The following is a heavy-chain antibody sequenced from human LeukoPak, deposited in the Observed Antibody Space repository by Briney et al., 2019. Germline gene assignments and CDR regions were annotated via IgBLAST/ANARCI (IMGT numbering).Heavy chain of an antibody. J-gene: IGHJ4*02. CDR1: GGSMSSYY. CDR2: IYYSGST. CDR3: ARDGAARGSGSFGD. V-gene: IGHV4-59*01. Sequence: SETLSLTCTVSGGSMSSYYWNWIRQPPGKGLEWMGYIYYSGSTNYNPSLKSRVTISVDTSKNQFSLKLSSVTAADTAVYYCARDGAARGSGSFGDWGQGTLVTVSS. D-gene: IGHD3-10*01.